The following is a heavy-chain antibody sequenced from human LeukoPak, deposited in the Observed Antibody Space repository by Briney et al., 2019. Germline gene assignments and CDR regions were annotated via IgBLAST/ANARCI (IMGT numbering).Heavy chain of an antibody. CDR3: ARDGPYSSSWSYYYYGMDV. V-gene: IGHV3-30*19. CDR2: MSFDGNNK. Sequence: PGGSLRLSCAASGFTFSSYGMHWVRQAPGTGLEWVAVMSFDGNNKYYASSVKGRFTISRDNSKNTLFLQMNSLRTEDTALYYCARDGPYSSSWSYYYYGMDVWGQGTTVTVSS. CDR1: GFTFSSYG. J-gene: IGHJ6*02. D-gene: IGHD6-13*01.